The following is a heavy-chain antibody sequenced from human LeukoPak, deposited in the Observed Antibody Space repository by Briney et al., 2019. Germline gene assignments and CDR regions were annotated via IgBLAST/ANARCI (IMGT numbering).Heavy chain of an antibody. J-gene: IGHJ4*02. D-gene: IGHD2-21*02. CDR1: GFTVSSKD. CDR2: IYSGGGST. Sequence: GGSLRLSCAASGFTVSSKDMSWVRQAPGKGLEWVSVIYSGGGSTFYADSVKGRFTFSRDNSKNTLFLQMNSLSAEDTAVYYCATDEGDSGGLDYWGQGTLVTVSS. CDR3: ATDEGDSGGLDY. V-gene: IGHV3-66*01.